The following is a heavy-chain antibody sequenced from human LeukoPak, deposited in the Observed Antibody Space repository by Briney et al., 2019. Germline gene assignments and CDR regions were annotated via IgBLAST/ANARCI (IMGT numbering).Heavy chain of an antibody. D-gene: IGHD3-22*01. Sequence: ASVKVSCKTSGYTFTSYSMHWVRQAPGQSLEWMGWINGGNGNTKYSEKFQGRVTIIRDTSASTAYMELSSLRSEDTAVYYCARVPLHDDSGHYYPHWGQGTLVTVSS. V-gene: IGHV1-3*01. CDR1: GYTFTSYS. CDR2: INGGNGNT. CDR3: ARVPLHDDSGHYYPH. J-gene: IGHJ1*01.